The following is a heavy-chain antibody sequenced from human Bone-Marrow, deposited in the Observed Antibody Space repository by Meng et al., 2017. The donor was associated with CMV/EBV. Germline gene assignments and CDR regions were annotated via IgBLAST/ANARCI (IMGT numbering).Heavy chain of an antibody. V-gene: IGHV3-48*03. J-gene: IGHJ6*02. CDR3: AREKGIAARENYYYGMDV. CDR1: GFTFSSYE. D-gene: IGHD6-13*01. Sequence: GESLKISCAASGFTFSSYEMNWVRQAPGKGLEWVSYISSSGSTIYYADSVKGRFTISRDNAKNSLYLQMNSMRAEDMAVYYCAREKGIAARENYYYGMDVWGQGTTVTVSS. CDR2: ISSSGSTI.